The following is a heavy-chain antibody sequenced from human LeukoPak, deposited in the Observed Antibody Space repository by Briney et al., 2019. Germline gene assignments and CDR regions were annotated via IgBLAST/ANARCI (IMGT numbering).Heavy chain of an antibody. Sequence: GGSLRLSCAASGLTFSSHWMHWVRQAPGKGLVWVSRITNDGSSTTYADSVKGRFTISRDSAKNMLYLQVNSLRAEDTAVYYCAREPNIPWSYCSSTSCYYYGMDVWGQGTTVTVSS. V-gene: IGHV3-74*01. CDR1: GLTFSSHW. CDR2: ITNDGSST. J-gene: IGHJ6*02. D-gene: IGHD2-2*01. CDR3: AREPNIPWSYCSSTSCYYYGMDV.